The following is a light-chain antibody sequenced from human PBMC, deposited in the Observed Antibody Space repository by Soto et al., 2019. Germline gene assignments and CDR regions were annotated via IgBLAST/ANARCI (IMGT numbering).Light chain of an antibody. J-gene: IGKJ1*01. CDR3: QQHNNYWT. CDR1: QNINSD. CDR2: RAS. Sequence: DVQMTQSPSTLSASVGDRVTITCRASQNINSDLARYQQKPGKAPQLLIYRASSLESGVPSRFSGSGSGTEFTLTITSLQPDAFATYYCQQHNNYWTFGHGTRVDIK. V-gene: IGKV1-5*03.